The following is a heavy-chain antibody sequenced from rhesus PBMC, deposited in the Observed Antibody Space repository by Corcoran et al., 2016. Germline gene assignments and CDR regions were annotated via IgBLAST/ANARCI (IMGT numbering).Heavy chain of an antibody. J-gene: IGHJ3*01. D-gene: IGHD4-11*01. CDR3: VRERLTTFDF. CDR2: IYGSGSRT. Sequence: QLQLQESGPGLVKPSETLSVTCAVSGGSISSSYWSWIRQAPGKGLEWIGYIYGSGSRTKYNPALKGRVTLSVDTSKNQFSRKRSSVTAADTAGYYCVRERLTTFDFGGQGLRVTVSS. V-gene: IGHV4-169*02. CDR1: GGSISSSY.